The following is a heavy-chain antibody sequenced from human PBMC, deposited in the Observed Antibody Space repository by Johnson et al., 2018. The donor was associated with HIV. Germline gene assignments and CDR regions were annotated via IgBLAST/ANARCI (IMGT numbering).Heavy chain of an antibody. CDR2: ISWNSGSI. V-gene: IGHV3-9*01. CDR1: GFTFDDYA. D-gene: IGHD1-26*01. CDR3: AKDTGLGIVGAYFDI. Sequence: VQLVESGGGVVQPGRSLRLSCAASGFTFDDYAMHWVRQAPGKGLEWVSGISWNSGSIGYADSVKGRFTISRDNAKNTLYLQMSSLRAEDTALYYCAKDTGLGIVGAYFDIWGQGTKVTVSS. J-gene: IGHJ3*02.